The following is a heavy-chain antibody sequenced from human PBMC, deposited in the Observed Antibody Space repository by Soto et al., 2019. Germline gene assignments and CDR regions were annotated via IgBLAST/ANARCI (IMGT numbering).Heavy chain of an antibody. CDR2: TYYSGST. V-gene: IGHV4-39*01. J-gene: IGHJ4*02. Sequence: SETLSLTCTVSGGSISSSSYFWGWIRQPPGKGLEWIGSTYYSGSTNYNPSLKSRVTISVDTSKNQFSLKLSSVTAADTAVYYCARHHDSWGQGTLVTVSS. CDR1: GGSISSSSYF. CDR3: ARHHDS.